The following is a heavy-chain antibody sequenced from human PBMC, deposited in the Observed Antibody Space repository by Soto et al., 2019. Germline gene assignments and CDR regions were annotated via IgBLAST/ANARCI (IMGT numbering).Heavy chain of an antibody. J-gene: IGHJ6*02. CDR1: GGSITSSY. CDR2: IYDTGISGYTPST. Sequence: QVQLQESGPRLVKPSATLSLTCTVSGGSITSSYWSWIRRPPGKGLEWIAYIYDTGISGYTPSTSSNPSLNSRVTMSVDTSKSQFSLKLTSVTAADTAVYYCARGEDAFFYYGLDVWGQGITVTVSS. V-gene: IGHV4-59*01. CDR3: ARGEDAFFYYGLDV.